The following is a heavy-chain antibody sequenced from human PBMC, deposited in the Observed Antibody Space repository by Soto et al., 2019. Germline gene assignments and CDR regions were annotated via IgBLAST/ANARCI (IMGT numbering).Heavy chain of an antibody. Sequence: QVQLVQSGAEVKKPGASVKVSCKASGYTFTSYAMHWVRQAPGQRLERMGWINAGNGNTEYSQKFQGRVTITRDTSASTAYMELSSLRSEATAVYCCARGMRRFLELFYGMAVWGQGTTVTVSS. D-gene: IGHD3-3*01. CDR1: GYTFTSYA. CDR2: INAGNGNT. J-gene: IGHJ6*02. CDR3: ARGMRRFLELFYGMAV. V-gene: IGHV1-3*01.